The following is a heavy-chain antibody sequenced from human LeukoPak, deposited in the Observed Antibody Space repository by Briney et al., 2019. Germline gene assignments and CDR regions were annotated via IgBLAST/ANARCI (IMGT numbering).Heavy chain of an antibody. CDR3: ARDLSPYCSSTSCYSDAFDI. CDR2: TYYRSKWYN. J-gene: IGHJ3*02. Sequence: SQTLSLTCAISGDSVSSNSAAWNWIRQSPSRGLEWLGRTYYRSKWYNDYAVSVKSRITINPDTSKNQFSLQLNSVTPEDTAVSYCARDLSPYCSSTSCYSDAFDIWGQGTMVTVSS. V-gene: IGHV6-1*01. CDR1: GDSVSSNSAA. D-gene: IGHD2-2*01.